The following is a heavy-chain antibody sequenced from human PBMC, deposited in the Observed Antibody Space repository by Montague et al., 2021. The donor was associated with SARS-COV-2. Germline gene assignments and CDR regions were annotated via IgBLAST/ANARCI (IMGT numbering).Heavy chain of an antibody. CDR3: ARVNPSYDFWSGPNWFDP. Sequence: SLRLSCAASALTFSSYSMTWVRQAPGQGLQWVSALSANGGATYYLDSVKGRFTISRDNSKSTLYLQMNSLRAEDTGVYYCARVNPSYDFWSGPNWFDPWGQGTLVIVSS. V-gene: IGHV3-23*01. CDR2: LSANGGAT. D-gene: IGHD3-3*01. J-gene: IGHJ5*02. CDR1: ALTFSSYS.